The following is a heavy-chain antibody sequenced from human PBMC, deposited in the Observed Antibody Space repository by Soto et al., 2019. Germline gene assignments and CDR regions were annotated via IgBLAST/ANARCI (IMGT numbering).Heavy chain of an antibody. CDR3: ARVFKTMSFYYGMDV. D-gene: IGHD3-22*01. V-gene: IGHV4-31*03. CDR1: GGSINSGGYY. CDR2: IYYTGST. Sequence: QVQLQESGPGLVKPSQTLSLICTVSGGSINSGGYYWSWIRQLPGKGLEWIGYIYYTGSTYYNPSIKSRLTISVYTSASQFCLKLSSVTAAETDIYFCARVFKTMSFYYGMDVWGQGTAVAVSS. J-gene: IGHJ6*02.